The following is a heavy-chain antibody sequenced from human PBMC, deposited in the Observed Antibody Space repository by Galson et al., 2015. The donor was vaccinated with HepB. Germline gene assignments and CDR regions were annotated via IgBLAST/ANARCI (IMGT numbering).Heavy chain of an antibody. CDR3: ARDLGEAAFDI. Sequence: SVKVSCKASGYTFISYALNWVRQAPGQGLEWMGGIIPIFGTANYAQKFQGRVTITADESTSTAYMELSSLRSEDTAVYYCARDLGEAAFDIWGQGTMVTVSS. CDR2: IIPIFGTA. CDR1: GYTFISYA. V-gene: IGHV1-69*13. J-gene: IGHJ3*02. D-gene: IGHD3-16*01.